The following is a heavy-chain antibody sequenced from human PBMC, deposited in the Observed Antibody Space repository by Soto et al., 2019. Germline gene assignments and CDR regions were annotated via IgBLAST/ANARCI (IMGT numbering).Heavy chain of an antibody. CDR3: ARENRVITIFGVVIYYYYMDV. J-gene: IGHJ6*03. D-gene: IGHD3-3*01. Sequence: ASVKVSCKASGYTFTSYDINWVRQATGQGLEWMGWMNPNSGNTGYAQKFQGRVTMTRNTSISTAYMELSSLRSEDTAVYYCARENRVITIFGVVIYYYYMDVWGKGTTVTVSS. V-gene: IGHV1-8*01. CDR1: GYTFTSYD. CDR2: MNPNSGNT.